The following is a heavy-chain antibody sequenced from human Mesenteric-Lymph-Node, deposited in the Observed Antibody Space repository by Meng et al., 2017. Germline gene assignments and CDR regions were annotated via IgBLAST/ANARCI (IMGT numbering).Heavy chain of an antibody. CDR1: GGSISSSSYY. CDR3: ARGVSIAVAGTNFDY. V-gene: IGHV4-39*07. Sequence: SETLSLTCTVSGGSISSSSYYWGWIRQPPGKGLEWIGSIYYSGSTYYNPSLKSRVTISVDTSKNQFSLKLSSVTAADTAVYYCARGVSIAVAGTNFDYWGQGTLVTVSS. D-gene: IGHD6-19*01. J-gene: IGHJ4*02. CDR2: IYYSGST.